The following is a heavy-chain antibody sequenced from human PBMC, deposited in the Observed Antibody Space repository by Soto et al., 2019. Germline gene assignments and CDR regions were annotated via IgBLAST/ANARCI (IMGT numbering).Heavy chain of an antibody. V-gene: IGHV1-8*01. CDR2: MNPYSGDT. CDR3: ARGVAAAGTDWFDP. D-gene: IGHD6-13*01. J-gene: IGHJ5*02. CDR1: GYTFTSDH. Sequence: QVQLVQSGAEVKKPGASVKVSCKASGYTFTSDHINWVRQATGQGLEWMGWMNPYSGDTGYAQKFQGRVTMTRDTSISTAYMELSSLSSEDTAVYYCARGVAAAGTDWFDPWGQGTLVTVSS.